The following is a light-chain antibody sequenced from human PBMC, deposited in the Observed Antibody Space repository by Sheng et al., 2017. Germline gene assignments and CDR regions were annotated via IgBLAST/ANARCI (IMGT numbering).Light chain of an antibody. CDR3: QQRSNWPYL. J-gene: IGKJ2*01. CDR1: QTVRSY. CDR2: DAS. Sequence: EVVLTQSPATLSLSPGERATLSCRASQTVRSYLAWYQQKPGQAPRLLIYDASNRAAGIPARFSGSGSGTDFTLTISSLEPEDFAVYYCQQRSNWPYLFGQETKLEIK. V-gene: IGKV3-11*01.